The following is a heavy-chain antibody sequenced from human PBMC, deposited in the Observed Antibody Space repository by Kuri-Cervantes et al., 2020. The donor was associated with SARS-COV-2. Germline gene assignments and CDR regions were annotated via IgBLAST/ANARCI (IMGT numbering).Heavy chain of an antibody. J-gene: IGHJ4*02. Sequence: LSCTVSGGSISSGGYYWSWIRQPPGKGLEWIGYIYHSGSTYYNPSLKSRVTISVDRSKNQFSLKLSSVTAADTAVYYCARRGTIFGVATFDYWGQGTLVTVSS. D-gene: IGHD3-3*01. CDR3: ARRGTIFGVATFDY. V-gene: IGHV4-30-2*01. CDR1: GGSISSGGYY. CDR2: IYHSGST.